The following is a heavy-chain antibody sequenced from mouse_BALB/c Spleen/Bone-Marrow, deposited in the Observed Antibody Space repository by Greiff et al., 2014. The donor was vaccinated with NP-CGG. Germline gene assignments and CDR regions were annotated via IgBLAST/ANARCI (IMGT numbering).Heavy chain of an antibody. J-gene: IGHJ2*01. D-gene: IGHD2-14*01. CDR2: FDPYNGGT. Sequence: VQLKESGPELVKPGTSVKVSCKASGYAFTSYNIYWVKRSHGKSLEWIGYFDPYNGGTDYNQKFKGKATLTVDKSSSTAYMHLNSLTSEDSAVYYCARSGYGDYWGQGTTLTVSS. V-gene: IGHV1S135*01. CDR3: ARSGYGDY. CDR1: GYAFTSYN.